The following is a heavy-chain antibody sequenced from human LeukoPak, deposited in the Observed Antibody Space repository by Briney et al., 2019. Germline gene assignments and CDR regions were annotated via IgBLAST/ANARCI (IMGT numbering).Heavy chain of an antibody. V-gene: IGHV3-20*04. CDR3: VREVVALPNFGF. D-gene: IGHD2-15*01. CDR1: GFNFFDSD. CDR2: VNWNGDRT. J-gene: IGHJ4*02. Sequence: GGSLRLSCATSGFNFFDSDMAWVRQAPGKGLEWVSGVNWNGDRTTYADSVKGRFAISRDNGKNSLYLQMNSLGADDTAIYYCVREVVALPNFGFWGQGTLVTVSS.